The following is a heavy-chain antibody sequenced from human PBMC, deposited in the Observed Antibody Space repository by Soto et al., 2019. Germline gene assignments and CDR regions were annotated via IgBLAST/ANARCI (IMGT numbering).Heavy chain of an antibody. CDR3: ASPTYDSNTHYYYGMDV. D-gene: IGHD3-16*01. Sequence: GGSLRLSCAASGFTVSSNYMSWVRQTPGKGLEWVSVIYSGGSTYYADSVKGRFTISRDNSKNTLYLQMNSLRAEDTAVYYCASPTYDSNTHYYYGMDVRGQGTTVTVSS. J-gene: IGHJ6*02. CDR1: GFTVSSNY. V-gene: IGHV3-66*01. CDR2: IYSGGST.